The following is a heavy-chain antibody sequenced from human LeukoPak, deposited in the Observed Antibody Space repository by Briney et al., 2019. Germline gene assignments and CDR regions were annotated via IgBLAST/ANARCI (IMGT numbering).Heavy chain of an antibody. CDR3: ARDGYGEVIAAAGTGYYYYYMDV. CDR2: IYHSGST. CDR1: GYSISSGYY. J-gene: IGHJ6*03. V-gene: IGHV4-38-2*02. Sequence: SETLSLTCTVSGYSISSGYYWGWIRQPPGKGLEWIGSIYHSGSTYYNPSLKSRVTISVDTSKNQFSLKLSSVTAADTAVYYCARDGYGEVIAAAGTGYYYYYMDVWGKGTTVTVSS. D-gene: IGHD6-13*01.